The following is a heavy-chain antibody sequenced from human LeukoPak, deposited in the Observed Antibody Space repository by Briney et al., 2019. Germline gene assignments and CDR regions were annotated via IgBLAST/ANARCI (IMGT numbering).Heavy chain of an antibody. CDR3: ARARGYSYYDSSGYYPLTD. J-gene: IGHJ4*02. D-gene: IGHD3-22*01. V-gene: IGHV1-69*04. CDR1: GGTFSSYA. Sequence: SVKVSCKASGGTFSSYAISWVRQAPGQGLEWMGRIIPILGIANYAQKFQGRVTITADKSTSTAYMELSSLRSEDTAVYYCARARGYSYYDSSGYYPLTDWGQGTLVTVSS. CDR2: IIPILGIA.